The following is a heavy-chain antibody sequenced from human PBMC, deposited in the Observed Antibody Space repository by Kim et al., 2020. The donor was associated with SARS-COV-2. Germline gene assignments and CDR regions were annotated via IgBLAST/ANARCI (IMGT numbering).Heavy chain of an antibody. CDR2: ST. CDR3: ARESSRGFDP. V-gene: IGHV3-53*01. J-gene: IGHJ5*02. Sequence: STDYADSVKGRFTISRDNSKNTLYLQMNSLRAEDTAVYYCARESSRGFDPWGQGTLVTVSS. D-gene: IGHD6-13*01.